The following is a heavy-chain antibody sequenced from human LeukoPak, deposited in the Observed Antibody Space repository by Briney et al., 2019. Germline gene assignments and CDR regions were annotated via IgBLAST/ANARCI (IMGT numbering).Heavy chain of an antibody. V-gene: IGHV4-59*02. CDR2: IHYSVKT. D-gene: IGHD3-16*01. CDR3: ARLRDLYIVFEY. Sequence: SESLSLTCTVSGGSVSNSYWSWIRQPPGKGLEWIGYIHYSVKTNHNPSLRSRVSISVDTSRNHLSLTLYSVTAADTAVYYCARLRDLYIVFEYWGLGALVTVSP. J-gene: IGHJ4*02. CDR1: GGSVSNSY.